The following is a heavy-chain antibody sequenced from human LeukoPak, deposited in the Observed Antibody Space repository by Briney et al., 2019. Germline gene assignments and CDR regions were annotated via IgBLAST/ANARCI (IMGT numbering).Heavy chain of an antibody. V-gene: IGHV3-7*03. CDR3: ASGYSYGYFDF. Sequence: PGGSLRLSCAASGFTFSSYWMSWVRQAPGKGLEWVANIKQDGSEKYSVDSVKGRFTISRDNAKNSLYLQMTSLRAEDTAVYYCASGYSYGYFDFWGQGTLVTVSS. J-gene: IGHJ4*02. D-gene: IGHD5-18*01. CDR2: IKQDGSEK. CDR1: GFTFSSYW.